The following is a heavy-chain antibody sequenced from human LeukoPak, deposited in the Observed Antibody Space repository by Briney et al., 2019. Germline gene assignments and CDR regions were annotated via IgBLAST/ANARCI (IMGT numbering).Heavy chain of an antibody. CDR1: GFTFSSYA. CDR2: ISGSGGST. D-gene: IGHD3-22*01. CDR3: AKEAYYFDGSAYYSDYFDY. V-gene: IGHV3-23*01. Sequence: GGSLRLSCAASGFTFSSYAMSWVRQAPGKGLEWVSAISGSGGSTYYADSVKGRFTISRDNSKNTLYLQMNSLRAEDTAVYYCAKEAYYFDGSAYYSDYFDYWGQGTLVTVSS. J-gene: IGHJ4*02.